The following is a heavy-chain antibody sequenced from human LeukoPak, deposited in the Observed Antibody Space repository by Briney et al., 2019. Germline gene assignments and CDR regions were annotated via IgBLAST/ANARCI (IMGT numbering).Heavy chain of an antibody. V-gene: IGHV1-2*02. Sequence: GASVKVSCKASGYIFTSYGINWVRQAPGQGLEWMGWINPNSGGTNYAQKFQGRVTMTRDTSISTAYMELSRLRSDDTAVYYCASSRGWYPADTFDYWGQGTLVTVSS. CDR1: GYIFTSYG. J-gene: IGHJ4*02. CDR2: INPNSGGT. D-gene: IGHD6-19*01. CDR3: ASSRGWYPADTFDY.